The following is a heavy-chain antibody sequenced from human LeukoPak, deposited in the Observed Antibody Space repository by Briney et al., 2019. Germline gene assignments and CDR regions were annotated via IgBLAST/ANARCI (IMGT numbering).Heavy chain of an antibody. Sequence: PGGSLRLSCAASGFTFSSYAMSWVRQAPGKGLEWVSAISGSGGSTYYADSVKGRFTISRDNSKNTLYLQMNSLRAEDTAVYYCASNGATNMYYYYYYMDVWGKGTTVTVSS. D-gene: IGHD1-26*01. CDR1: GFTFSSYA. CDR2: ISGSGGST. V-gene: IGHV3-23*01. J-gene: IGHJ6*03. CDR3: ASNGATNMYYYYYYMDV.